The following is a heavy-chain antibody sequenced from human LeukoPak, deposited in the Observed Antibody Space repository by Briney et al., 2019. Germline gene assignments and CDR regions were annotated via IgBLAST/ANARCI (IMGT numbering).Heavy chain of an antibody. V-gene: IGHV1-8*01. CDR1: RYTFTGYD. CDR2: MSPNSDNT. D-gene: IGHD4-23*01. Sequence: ASVKVSCKASRYTFTGYDINWVRQATGQGLEWMGWMSPNSDNTGYAQKFQGRVTFTRDTSISTAYMELRSLTSEDTAVYYCARDYGGSSGWFDPWGQGTLVTVSS. CDR3: ARDYGGSSGWFDP. J-gene: IGHJ5*02.